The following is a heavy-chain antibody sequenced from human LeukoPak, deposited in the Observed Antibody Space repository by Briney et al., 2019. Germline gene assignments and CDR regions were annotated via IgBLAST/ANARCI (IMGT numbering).Heavy chain of an antibody. CDR1: GGTFSSYA. D-gene: IGHD3-22*01. V-gene: IGHV1-69*04. CDR3: ARARSDYYDSSGYYYTSGFDI. CDR2: IIPIFGIA. J-gene: IGHJ3*02. Sequence: GASVKVSCKASGGTFSSYAISWVRRAPGQGLEWMGRIIPIFGIANYAQKFQGRVTITADKSTSTAYMELSSLRSEDTAVYYCARARSDYYDSSGYYYTSGFDIWGQGTMVTVSS.